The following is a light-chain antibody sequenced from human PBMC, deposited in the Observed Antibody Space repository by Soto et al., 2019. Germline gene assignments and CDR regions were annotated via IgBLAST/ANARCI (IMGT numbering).Light chain of an antibody. CDR3: ATWDDARRGWV. J-gene: IGLJ3*02. CDR2: SNN. Sequence: QSVLTQPPSASGTPGQGVIISCSGTYSNIGSNTVKWYRQVPGSAPKFLIYSNNERPSGVPDRFSGSKSGTSASLAISGLQSEDDADYYCATWDDARRGWVFGGGTKLTVL. CDR1: YSNIGSNT. V-gene: IGLV1-44*01.